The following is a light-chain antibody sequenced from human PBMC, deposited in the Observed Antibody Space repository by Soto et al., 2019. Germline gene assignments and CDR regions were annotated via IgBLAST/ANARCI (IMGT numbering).Light chain of an antibody. Sequence: EIVLTQSPGTLSLSPGERATLSCRASQTIKTRSLAWYQQKPGQAPRRLIYGTSSRPTNIPDRFSASGSGTDFTLTISRLEPDDFAVYYCQQYGHSPLTFGGGTKVDIK. CDR3: QQYGHSPLT. J-gene: IGKJ4*01. CDR2: GTS. CDR1: QTIKTRS. V-gene: IGKV3-20*01.